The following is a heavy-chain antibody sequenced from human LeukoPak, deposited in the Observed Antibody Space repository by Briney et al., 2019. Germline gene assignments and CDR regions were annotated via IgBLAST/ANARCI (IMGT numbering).Heavy chain of an antibody. CDR2: FDPEDGET. J-gene: IGHJ4*02. D-gene: IGHD2-15*01. CDR3: ATEPVAVAQRDRAIDY. Sequence: GASVKVSCKVSGYTLTELSIHWVRQAPGKGLEWMGVFDPEDGETIYAQKFQGRVTMTEDTSTDTAYMEPRSLRSEDTAVYYCATEPVAVAQRDRAIDYWGQGTLVAVSS. CDR1: GYTLTELS. V-gene: IGHV1-24*01.